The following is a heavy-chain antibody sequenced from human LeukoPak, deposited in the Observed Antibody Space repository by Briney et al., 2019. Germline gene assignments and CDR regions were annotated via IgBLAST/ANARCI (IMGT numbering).Heavy chain of an antibody. CDR2: VSFSGSDT. D-gene: IGHD2-2*01. Sequence: PGGSLRLSCAASGFTFSSYGMSWVRQAPGKGLEWVSTVSFSGSDTYYGDSVRGRFTISRDNSKSTLYLQMNSLRAEDTAVYYCAKDALWGSSTSYYYYYYMDVWGKGTTVTVSS. CDR3: AKDALWGSSTSYYYYYYMDV. CDR1: GFTFSSYG. V-gene: IGHV3-23*01. J-gene: IGHJ6*03.